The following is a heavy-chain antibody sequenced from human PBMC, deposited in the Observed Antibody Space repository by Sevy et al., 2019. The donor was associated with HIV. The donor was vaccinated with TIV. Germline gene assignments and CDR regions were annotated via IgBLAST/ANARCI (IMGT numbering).Heavy chain of an antibody. CDR1: GGSISSGDYY. Sequence: SETLSLTCTVSGGSISSGDYYWSWIRQPPGKGLEWIGYIFYSGSTYFNPSLKSRVTISLDTSKSQFSLRLSSVTAADTALYYCARQRASSCYFYFDSWGQGTLVTVSS. CDR2: IFYSGST. V-gene: IGHV4-30-4*01. CDR3: ARQRASSCYFYFDS. J-gene: IGHJ4*02. D-gene: IGHD3-22*01.